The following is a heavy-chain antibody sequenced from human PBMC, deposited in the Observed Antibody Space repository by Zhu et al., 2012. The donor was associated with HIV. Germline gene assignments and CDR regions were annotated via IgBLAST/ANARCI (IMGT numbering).Heavy chain of an antibody. V-gene: IGHV4-30-2*01. CDR2: IYHSGST. D-gene: IGHD2-15*01. J-gene: IGHJ4*02. CDR1: GGSISSGGYS. CDR3: AAATRGFDY. Sequence: QVQLQESGSGLVKPSQTLSLTCAVSGGSISSGGYSWSWIRQPPGKGLEWIGYIYHSGSTYYNPSLKSRVTISVDRSKNQFSLKLSSVTAADTAVYYCAAATRGFDYWGQGTLVTVSS.